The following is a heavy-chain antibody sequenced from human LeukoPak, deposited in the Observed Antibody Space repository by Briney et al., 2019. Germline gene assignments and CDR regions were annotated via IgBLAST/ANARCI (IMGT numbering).Heavy chain of an antibody. Sequence: GGSLRLSCAASGFTFSSYAMSWVRQAPGKGLEWVGFIRSKAYGGTTEYAASVKGRFTISRDDSNSIAYLQMNSLKTEDSAVYYCTRDRPSDFWSGFSDYYYYYMDVWGKGTTVTVSS. D-gene: IGHD3-3*01. CDR1: GFTFSSYA. CDR3: TRDRPSDFWSGFSDYYYYYMDV. J-gene: IGHJ6*03. CDR2: IRSKAYGGTT. V-gene: IGHV3-49*04.